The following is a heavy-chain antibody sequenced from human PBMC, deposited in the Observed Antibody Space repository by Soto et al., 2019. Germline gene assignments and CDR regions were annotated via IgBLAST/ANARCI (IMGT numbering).Heavy chain of an antibody. CDR1: GLSFNIYW. J-gene: IGHJ6*02. V-gene: IGHV3-74*01. CDR3: AGGMAGLDV. CDR2: INSDGSHT. Sequence: DVQLVESGGGVVQPGGSLRLSCAASGLSFNIYWMHWVRQDPGEGLVWLARINSDGSHTIYVDSVKGRFTISRDNAKNTVFLQTDSLRDEDTGVYYCAGGMAGLDVWGQGTTVTVSS.